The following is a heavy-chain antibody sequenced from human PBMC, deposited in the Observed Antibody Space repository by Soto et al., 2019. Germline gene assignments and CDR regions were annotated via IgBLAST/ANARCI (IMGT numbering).Heavy chain of an antibody. CDR3: ARALNLRYMDY. CDR2: IHYSGST. D-gene: IGHD3-9*01. J-gene: IGHJ4*02. Sequence: SETLSLTCTVSGGSISSSNYYWGWIRQPPGKGLEWIGSIHYSGSTYYNPSLKSRVSISADTSKNLFSLKLSSVTAADTAIYYCARALNLRYMDYWGQGTLVTVSS. V-gene: IGHV4-39*01. CDR1: GGSISSSNYY.